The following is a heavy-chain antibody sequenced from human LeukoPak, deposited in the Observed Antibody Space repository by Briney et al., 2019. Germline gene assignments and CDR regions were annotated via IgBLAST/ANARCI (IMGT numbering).Heavy chain of an antibody. CDR2: VKEDGTTK. Sequence: GGSLRLSCAASGFSFTNYWMSWVRQAPGKGLEWVANVKEDGTTKQYVDSVKGRFTISRDNAKNSLYLQMDSLRAEDTAVYYCVSQEEAPHWGQGTLVSVSS. CDR1: GFSFTNYW. V-gene: IGHV3-7*01. CDR3: VSQEEAPH. J-gene: IGHJ1*01.